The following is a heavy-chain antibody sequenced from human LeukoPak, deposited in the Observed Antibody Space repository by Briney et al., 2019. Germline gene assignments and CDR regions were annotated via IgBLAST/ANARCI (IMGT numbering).Heavy chain of an antibody. CDR3: AKARGGQQWLAEPHFDY. D-gene: IGHD6-19*01. J-gene: IGHJ4*02. CDR1: GFTLSSYA. CDR2: ISGSGGNT. V-gene: IGHV3-23*01. Sequence: GGSLRLSCAASGFTLSSYAMSWVRQAPGKGLEWVSAISGSGGNTYYADSVKGRFTISRDNSKNTLYLQMNSLRAEDTAVYYCAKARGGQQWLAEPHFDYWGQGTLVTVSS.